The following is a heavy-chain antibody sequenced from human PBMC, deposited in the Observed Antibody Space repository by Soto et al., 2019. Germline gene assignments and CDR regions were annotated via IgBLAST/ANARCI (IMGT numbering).Heavy chain of an antibody. J-gene: IGHJ1*01. CDR1: GFTVSSYG. D-gene: IGHD3-22*01. CDR3: AKVHYYDSSGYGSAEYYQH. Sequence: GGSLRLSCAASGFTVSSYGMHWVRQAPGKGLEGVAVISYDGSNKYYADSVKGRFTISRDNSKNTLYLQMNSLRAEDTAVYYCAKVHYYDSSGYGSAEYYQHWGQGTLVTVSS. CDR2: ISYDGSNK. V-gene: IGHV3-30*18.